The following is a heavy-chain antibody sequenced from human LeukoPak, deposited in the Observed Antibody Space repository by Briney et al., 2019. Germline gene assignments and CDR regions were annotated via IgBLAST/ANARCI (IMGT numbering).Heavy chain of an antibody. J-gene: IGHJ4*02. Sequence: GGSLRLSCAASGFTFSSYWMSWVRQAPGKGLEWVANIKQDGSEKYYVDSVKGRFTISRDNTKNSLYLQMNSLRAEDTAVFYCARDQYDTWSRRGNFDSWGQGTLVIVSS. CDR2: IKQDGSEK. D-gene: IGHD3-3*01. CDR1: GFTFSSYW. V-gene: IGHV3-7*03. CDR3: ARDQYDTWSRRGNFDS.